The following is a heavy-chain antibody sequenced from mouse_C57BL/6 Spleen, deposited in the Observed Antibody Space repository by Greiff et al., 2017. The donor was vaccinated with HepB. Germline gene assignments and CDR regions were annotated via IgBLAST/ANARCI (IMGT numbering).Heavy chain of an antibody. CDR1: GYTFTSYW. J-gene: IGHJ3*01. D-gene: IGHD1-1*01. V-gene: IGHV1-74*01. Sequence: QVQLQQPGAELVKPGASVKVSCKASGYTFTSYWMHWVKQRPGQGLEWIGRIHPSDSDTNYNQKFKGNATLTVDKSSSTAYMQLSSLTSEDSAVYYCAIFFLYCGSSYEAWFAYWGQGTLVTVSA. CDR3: AIFFLYCGSSYEAWFAY. CDR2: IHPSDSDT.